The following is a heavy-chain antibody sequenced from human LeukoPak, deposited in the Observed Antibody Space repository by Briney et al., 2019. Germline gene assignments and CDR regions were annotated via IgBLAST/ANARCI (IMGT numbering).Heavy chain of an antibody. CDR2: IYSGGST. J-gene: IGHJ4*02. Sequence: GGSLRLSCAASGFTVSSHYMSWVRQAPGKGLEWVSVIYSGGSTYYADSVKGRFTISRDNSKNTLYLQMNSLRAEDTAVYYCARAGGSYSGPFDYWGQGTLVTVSS. CDR3: ARAGGSYSGPFDY. D-gene: IGHD1-26*01. CDR1: GFTVSSHY. V-gene: IGHV3-53*01.